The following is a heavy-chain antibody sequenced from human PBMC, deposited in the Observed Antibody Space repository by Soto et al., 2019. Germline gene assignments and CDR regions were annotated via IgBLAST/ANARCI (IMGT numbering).Heavy chain of an antibody. V-gene: IGHV3-74*01. D-gene: IGHD2-15*01. J-gene: IGHJ6*02. Sequence: EVQLVESGGGLVQPGVSLRRSCAASGFTFGSYWMHWVRQAPGKGLVWVARLNSDGSTTSYADSVRGRFTISRDNAKSTLYLQMNSLRAEDTSVYYCARTLVAAGFYYDYGMDVWGQGTTVTVS. CDR2: LNSDGSTT. CDR3: ARTLVAAGFYYDYGMDV. CDR1: GFTFGSYW.